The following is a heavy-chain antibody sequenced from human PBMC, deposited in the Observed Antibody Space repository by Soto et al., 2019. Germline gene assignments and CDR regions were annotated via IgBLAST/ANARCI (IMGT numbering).Heavy chain of an antibody. J-gene: IGHJ6*01. CDR3: GREMVGNSAMDV. D-gene: IGHD2-15*01. CDR1: GGSITNYY. V-gene: IGHV4-59*12. Sequence: QVQLQESGPGLVKPSETLSLMCTVSGGSITNYYWCWIRQPLAKGLEWIGYVSDSGSTKYNPSHKSRVTISVDTSKYQFSLWLTSRTAADTAVYYCGREMVGNSAMDVW. CDR2: VSDSGST.